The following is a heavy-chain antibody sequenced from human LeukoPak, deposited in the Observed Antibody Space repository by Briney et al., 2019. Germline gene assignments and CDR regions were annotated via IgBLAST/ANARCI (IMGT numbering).Heavy chain of an antibody. Sequence: SDTLSLTCSVCGGSISSYYWSWIRQPPGKGLEGIGYIYYSGSTTYNPSLKSRVTISVDTSKNQFSLKLSSVTAADTAVYYCARGKVGYSYGYYYYYMDVWGKGTTVTVSS. CDR2: IYYSGST. CDR3: ARGKVGYSYGYYYYYMDV. V-gene: IGHV4-59*07. J-gene: IGHJ6*03. D-gene: IGHD5-18*01. CDR1: GGSISSYY.